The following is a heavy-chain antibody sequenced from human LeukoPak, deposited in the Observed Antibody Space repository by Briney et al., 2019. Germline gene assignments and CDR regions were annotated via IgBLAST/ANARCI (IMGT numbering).Heavy chain of an antibody. V-gene: IGHV3-7*01. J-gene: IGHJ4*02. CDR2: IKGSDK. CDR3: ARDVDWNYDL. CDR1: GFTFSNYW. Sequence: PGGSLRLSCVGSGFTFSNYWMNWVRQAPGKGLEWVANIKGSDKGHVDSVKGRFSVSRDDARNSLYLQMDSLRAEDTAMYYCARDVDWNYDLWGQGTVVRVSS. D-gene: IGHD1-7*01.